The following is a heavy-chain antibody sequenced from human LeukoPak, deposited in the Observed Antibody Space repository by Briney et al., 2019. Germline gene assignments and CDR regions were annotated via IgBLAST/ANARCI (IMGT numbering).Heavy chain of an antibody. Sequence: ASVKVSCKASGYTFTGYYMHWVRQALGQRLEWMGWISPYIGNTYYSQKLQGRVTMTTDTSTTTAYMELRSLRSDDTGVYYCARFTPRLSREKFDYWGQGTLVTVSS. CDR2: ISPYIGNT. CDR1: GYTFTGYY. J-gene: IGHJ4*02. D-gene: IGHD3-3*02. V-gene: IGHV1-18*04. CDR3: ARFTPRLSREKFDY.